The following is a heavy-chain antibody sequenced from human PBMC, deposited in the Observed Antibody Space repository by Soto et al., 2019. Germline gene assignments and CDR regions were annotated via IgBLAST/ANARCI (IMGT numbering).Heavy chain of an antibody. V-gene: IGHV4-59*01. D-gene: IGHD3-22*01. Sequence: SETLSLTCTVSGGSISGDHWNWIRQPPGKGLEWIAYVSSSGSTKYNPSLKSRVTISIDTTKNQFSLRLSSVTAADTAVYYCASGFYDSRGYSEAFDIWGQGTKVTVS. CDR2: VSSSGST. J-gene: IGHJ3*02. CDR1: GGSISGDH. CDR3: ASGFYDSRGYSEAFDI.